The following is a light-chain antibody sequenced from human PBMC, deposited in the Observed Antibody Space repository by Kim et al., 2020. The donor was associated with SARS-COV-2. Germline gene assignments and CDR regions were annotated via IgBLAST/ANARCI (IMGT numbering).Light chain of an antibody. J-gene: IGKJ5*01. CDR1: QTVLYSSRNKNY. V-gene: IGKV4-1*01. CDR3: QQYYSTPIT. Sequence: ATINCRSSQTVLYSSRNKNYLAWYQQKPGQPPKLLISWASTRQSGVPDRFSGSGSGTDFTLTISSLQAEDVAVYYCQQYYSTPITFGQGTRLEIK. CDR2: WAS.